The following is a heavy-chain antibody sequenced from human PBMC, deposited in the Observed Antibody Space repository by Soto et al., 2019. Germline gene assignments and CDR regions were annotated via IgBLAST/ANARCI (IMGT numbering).Heavy chain of an antibody. V-gene: IGHV3-74*01. J-gene: IGHJ4*02. CDR1: GFTFRNYW. CDR2: INTDGGDT. CDR3: ATDPIYYGSGTLDY. Sequence: GGSLRLPCAASGFTFRNYWLHWVRQVPGRGLVWSSRINTDGGDTTSADSVKGRFTISRDNAKNTLYLQMSSLRVDDTAVYYCATDPIYYGSGTLDYWGQGTRVTVSS. D-gene: IGHD3-10*01.